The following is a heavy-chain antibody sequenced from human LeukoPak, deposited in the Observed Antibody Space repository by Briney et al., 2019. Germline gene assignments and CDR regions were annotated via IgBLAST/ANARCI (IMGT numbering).Heavy chain of an antibody. CDR2: IWYDGSNK. CDR1: GFTFSSYG. V-gene: IGHV3-33*01. Sequence: GRSLRLSCAASGFTFSSYGMHWVRQAPGKGLEWVAVIWYDGSNKYYADSVKGRFAISRDNSKNTLYLQMNSLRAEDTAVYYCARDHSSGWYSDYFDYWGQGTLVTVSS. CDR3: ARDHSSGWYSDYFDY. D-gene: IGHD6-19*01. J-gene: IGHJ4*02.